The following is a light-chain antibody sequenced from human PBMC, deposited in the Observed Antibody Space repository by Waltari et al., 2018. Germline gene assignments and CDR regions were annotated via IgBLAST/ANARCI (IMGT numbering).Light chain of an antibody. Sequence: QSALTQPASVSGSPGQSINISCTGTIRDVGGYKYVSWYQQHPGDVPRLLIYDVVKRPSGVSSRFSGSKSDNTARLTISGLQAADEAHYYCSSFTSSSSFVFGSGTKATV. CDR1: IRDVGGYKY. J-gene: IGLJ1*01. CDR2: DVV. CDR3: SSFTSSSSFV. V-gene: IGLV2-14*03.